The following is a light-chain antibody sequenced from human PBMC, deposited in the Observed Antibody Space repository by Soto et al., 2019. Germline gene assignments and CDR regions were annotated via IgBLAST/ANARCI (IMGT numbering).Light chain of an antibody. CDR3: QTWGTGIRV. V-gene: IGLV4-69*01. CDR2: LNSDGSH. Sequence: LVLTQSPSASASLGASVKLTCTLSSGHNSYAIAWHQQQPEKGPRYLMKLNSDGSHTKGDGIPDRFSGSSSGAERYLTISSLQSEDEADYYCQTWGTGIRVFGGGTKLTVL. CDR1: SGHNSYA. J-gene: IGLJ3*02.